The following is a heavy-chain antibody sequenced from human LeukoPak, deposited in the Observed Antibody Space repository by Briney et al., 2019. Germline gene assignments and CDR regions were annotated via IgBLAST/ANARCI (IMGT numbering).Heavy chain of an antibody. V-gene: IGHV4-34*01. Sequence: SETLSLTCAVYGVSFSDSYWSWIRQPPGKGLEWIGEINHRGSTNYNPSLKSRVTISVDTSKNQFSLKLSSVTAADTAVYYCARASTHSDYWGQGTLVTVSS. CDR1: GVSFSDSY. CDR3: ARASTHSDY. D-gene: IGHD1-1*01. J-gene: IGHJ4*02. CDR2: INHRGST.